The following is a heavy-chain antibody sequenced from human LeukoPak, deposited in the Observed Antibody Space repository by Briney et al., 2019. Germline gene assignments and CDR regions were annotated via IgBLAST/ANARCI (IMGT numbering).Heavy chain of an antibody. J-gene: IGHJ4*02. V-gene: IGHV3-53*01. D-gene: IGHD5-18*01. Sequence: GGSLRLSCAASGFTVSSNYMSWVRQAPGKGLEWVSVIYSGGSTYYADSVKGRFTISRDNSKNTLYLQMNSLRAEDTAVYYCASSRSGYSYGYLDYWGQGTLVTVSS. CDR3: ASSRSGYSYGYLDY. CDR2: IYSGGST. CDR1: GFTVSSNY.